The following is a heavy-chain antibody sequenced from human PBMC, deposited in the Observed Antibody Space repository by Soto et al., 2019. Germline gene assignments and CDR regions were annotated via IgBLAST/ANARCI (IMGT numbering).Heavy chain of an antibody. CDR3: ARDRKITIFGVVIPHTYYYYGMDV. J-gene: IGHJ6*02. Sequence: SETLSLTCTVSGGSISSYYWSWIRQPPGKGLEWIGYIYYSGITNYNPSLKSRVTISVDTSKNQFSLKLSSVTAADTAVYYCARDRKITIFGVVIPHTYYYYGMDVWGQGTTVTVSS. V-gene: IGHV4-59*01. CDR1: GGSISSYY. CDR2: IYYSGIT. D-gene: IGHD3-3*01.